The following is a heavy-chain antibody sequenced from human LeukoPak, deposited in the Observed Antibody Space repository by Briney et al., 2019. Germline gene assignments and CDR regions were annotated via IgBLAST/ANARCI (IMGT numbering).Heavy chain of an antibody. D-gene: IGHD1-1*01. CDR2: ISYDGSNK. CDR3: ANLRKSLWIPEFDY. Sequence: GGSLRLSCAASGFTLSSYGMSWVRQAPGKGLEWVAVISYDGSNKYYADSVKGRFTISRDNSKNTLYLQMNSLRAEDTAVYYCANLRKSLWIPEFDYWGQGTLVTVSS. CDR1: GFTLSSYG. V-gene: IGHV3-30*18. J-gene: IGHJ4*02.